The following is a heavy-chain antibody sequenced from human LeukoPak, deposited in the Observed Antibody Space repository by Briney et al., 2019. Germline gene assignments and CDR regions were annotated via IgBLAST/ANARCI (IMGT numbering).Heavy chain of an antibody. Sequence: GASLKISCKGSGYRFTSYWIGWVRQMPGKGLEWMGIIYPGDSDTRYSPSFQGQVTISADKSISTAYLQWSSLKASDTAMYYCARHVIAYSSSPSRTYYYYYMDVWGKGTTVTVSS. CDR2: IYPGDSDT. CDR3: ARHVIAYSSSPSRTYYYYYMDV. J-gene: IGHJ6*03. V-gene: IGHV5-51*01. D-gene: IGHD6-6*01. CDR1: GYRFTSYW.